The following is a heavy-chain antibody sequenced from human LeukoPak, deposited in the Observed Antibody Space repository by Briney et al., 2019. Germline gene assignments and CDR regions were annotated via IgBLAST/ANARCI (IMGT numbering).Heavy chain of an antibody. V-gene: IGHV3-23*01. CDR2: IRGTGTTT. D-gene: IGHD6-19*01. J-gene: IGHJ4*02. CDR3: AKVSWLGTLPSYHFDS. CDR1: GFTFSDHA. Sequence: GGSLRLSCAASGFTFSDHAMSWVRQAPGKGLEWVSAIRGTGTTTFYAASVKGRFTISRDNSKNTADLQMNSLRAEDTAAYYCAKVSWLGTLPSYHFDSWGQGTQVTVSS.